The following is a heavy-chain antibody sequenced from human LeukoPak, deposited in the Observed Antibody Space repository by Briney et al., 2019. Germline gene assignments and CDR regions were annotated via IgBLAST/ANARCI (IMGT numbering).Heavy chain of an antibody. D-gene: IGHD5-18*01. CDR1: GYTFTSYG. Sequence: GASVKVSCKASGYTFTSYGISWVRQAPGQGLEWMGCISAYNGNTNYAQKLQGRVTMTTDTSTSTAYMELRSLRSDDTAVYYCARDRAGYSYGPTWPIDYWGQGTLVTVSS. V-gene: IGHV1-18*04. CDR2: ISAYNGNT. CDR3: ARDRAGYSYGPTWPIDY. J-gene: IGHJ4*02.